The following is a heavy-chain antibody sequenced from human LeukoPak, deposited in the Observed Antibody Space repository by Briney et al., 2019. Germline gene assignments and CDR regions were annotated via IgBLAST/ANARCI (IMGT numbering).Heavy chain of an antibody. CDR2: IPYDGSSQ. V-gene: IGHV3-30*04. CDR1: GFTFSRST. J-gene: IGHJ6*03. D-gene: IGHD1-26*01. CDR3: ARVATRISDSFYMDV. Sequence: GGSLRLSCAASGFTFSRSTMHWVRQAPDKGLDWVAVIPYDGSSQYYADSVKGRFIISRYNSKNTLYLQMNGLRTKDTAVYYCARVATRISDSFYMDVWGKGTTVTVSS.